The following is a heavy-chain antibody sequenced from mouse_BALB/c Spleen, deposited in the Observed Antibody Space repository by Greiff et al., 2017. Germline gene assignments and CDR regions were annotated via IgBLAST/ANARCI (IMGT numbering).Heavy chain of an antibody. CDR1: GYTFTSYV. J-gene: IGHJ4*01. Sequence: VQLKESGPELVKPGASVKMSCKASGYTFTSYVMHWVKQKPGQGLEWIGYINPYNDGTKYNEKFKGKATLTSDKSSSTAYMELSSLTSEDSAVYYCARGGGRDAMDYWGQGTSVTVSS. CDR3: ARGGGRDAMDY. V-gene: IGHV1-14*01. D-gene: IGHD1-1*02. CDR2: INPYNDGT.